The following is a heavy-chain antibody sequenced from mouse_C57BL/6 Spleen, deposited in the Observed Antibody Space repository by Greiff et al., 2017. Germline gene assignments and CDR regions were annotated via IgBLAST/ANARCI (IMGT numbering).Heavy chain of an antibody. D-gene: IGHD1-1*01. V-gene: IGHV1-69*01. CDR2: IDPSDSYT. J-gene: IGHJ2*01. CDR1: GYTFTSYW. CDR3: ARSSPFDY. Sequence: QVQLQQPGAELVMPGASVKLSCKASGYTFTSYWMHWVKQRPGQGLEWIGEIDPSDSYTNYNQKFKGNSTLTVDKSSSTAYMQLSSLTSEDSAVYYCARSSPFDYWGQGTTLTVSS.